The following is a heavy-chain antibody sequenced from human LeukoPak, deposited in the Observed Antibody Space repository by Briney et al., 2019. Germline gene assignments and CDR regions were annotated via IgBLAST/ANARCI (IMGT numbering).Heavy chain of an antibody. Sequence: TGGSLRLSCAASGFTFNNYGIHWVRQAPGKGLEWVSVIYSGGSTYYADSVKGRFTISRDNSKNTLYLQMNSLRAEDTAVYYCARDFYDNDDYGYYFDSWGQGTLVTVSS. CDR1: GFTFNNYG. CDR3: ARDFYDNDDYGYYFDS. V-gene: IGHV3-66*01. D-gene: IGHD4-17*01. CDR2: IYSGGST. J-gene: IGHJ4*02.